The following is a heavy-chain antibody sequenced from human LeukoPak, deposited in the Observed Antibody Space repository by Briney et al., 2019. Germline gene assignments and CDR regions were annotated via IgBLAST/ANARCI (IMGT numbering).Heavy chain of an antibody. V-gene: IGHV1-69*04. CDR1: GGTFSSYA. CDR2: IIPILGIA. J-gene: IGHJ3*02. Sequence: VASVTVSFKAFGGTFSSYAISWVRQAPGQGLEWMGRIIPILGIANYAQKFQGRVTITADKSTSTAYMELSSLRSEDTAVYYCARPGCSSTSCYRGWYAFDIWGQGTMVTVSS. CDR3: ARPGCSSTSCYRGWYAFDI. D-gene: IGHD2-2*01.